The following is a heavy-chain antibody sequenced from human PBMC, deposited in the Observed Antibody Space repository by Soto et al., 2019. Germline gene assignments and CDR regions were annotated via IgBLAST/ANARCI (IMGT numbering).Heavy chain of an antibody. J-gene: IGHJ3*02. CDR3: ARDERPTNYYGSGIPLWAFDI. CDR1: GFTFNSYA. V-gene: IGHV3-30-3*01. Sequence: PGGSLRLSCAASGFTFNSYAMHWVRQAPGKGLEWVAVISYDGSNKYYADSVKGRFTISRDNSKNTLYLQMNSLRAEDTAVYYCARDERPTNYYGSGIPLWAFDIWGQGTMVTVS. CDR2: ISYDGSNK. D-gene: IGHD3-10*01.